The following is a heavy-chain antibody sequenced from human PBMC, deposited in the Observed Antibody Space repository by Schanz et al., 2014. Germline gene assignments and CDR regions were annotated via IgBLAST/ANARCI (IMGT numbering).Heavy chain of an antibody. J-gene: IGHJ2*01. V-gene: IGHV3-30*18. Sequence: VQVVESGGGVVQPGRSLRLSCEASGFTFSNYGMHWVRQAPGKGLEWVAVIFYDGSNKYYADSVKGRFAISRDNSKNTLSLQMNSLSADDTAVYYCAKGQGAVINNWYFDLWGRGTLVTVSS. D-gene: IGHD2-21*01. CDR3: AKGQGAVINNWYFDL. CDR2: IFYDGSNK. CDR1: GFTFSNYG.